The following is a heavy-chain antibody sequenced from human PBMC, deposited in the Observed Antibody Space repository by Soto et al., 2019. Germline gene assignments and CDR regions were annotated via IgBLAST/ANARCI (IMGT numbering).Heavy chain of an antibody. V-gene: IGHV4-34*01. CDR2: INHSGST. Sequence: SETLSLTCAVYGGSFSGYYWSWIRQPPGKGLEWIGEINHSGSTNYNPSLKSRVTISVDTSKNQFSLKLSSVTAADTAVYHCARGPIAVAGTGRWFDPWGQGTLVTVSS. J-gene: IGHJ5*02. CDR3: ARGPIAVAGTGRWFDP. CDR1: GGSFSGYY. D-gene: IGHD6-19*01.